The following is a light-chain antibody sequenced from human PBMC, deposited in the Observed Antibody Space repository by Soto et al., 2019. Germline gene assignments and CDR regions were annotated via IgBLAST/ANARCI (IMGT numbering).Light chain of an antibody. J-gene: IGKJ2*01. CDR3: LQYNNWHEYT. CDR1: QSVGSS. V-gene: IGKV3-15*01. CDR2: GAS. Sequence: EMVLTQSPVTLSVSPGEGATLSCRASQSVGSSLAWYQQKPGQPPRILIFGASTRVTGVPARFSGSGSGTELSLPITSLQSDDFAVYYCLQYNNWHEYTFGQGTKVEIK.